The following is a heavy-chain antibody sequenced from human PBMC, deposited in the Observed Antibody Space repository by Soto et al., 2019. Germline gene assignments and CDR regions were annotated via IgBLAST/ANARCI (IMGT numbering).Heavy chain of an antibody. CDR3: ARDLYSSGWDYFDY. D-gene: IGHD6-19*01. CDR2: IWYDGSTI. V-gene: IGHV3-33*01. Sequence: GGSLRLSWAAAGFTFSGYGMRWVRQAPGKGLEWVEVIWYDGSTIYYADSVKGRFTISRDNAKNSLYLQMNSLRAEDTAVYYCARDLYSSGWDYFDYWXQGTLVTVSS. J-gene: IGHJ4*02. CDR1: GFTFSGYG.